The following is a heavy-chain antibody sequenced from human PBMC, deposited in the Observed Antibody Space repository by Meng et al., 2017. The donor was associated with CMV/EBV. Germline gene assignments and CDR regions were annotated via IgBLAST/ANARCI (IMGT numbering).Heavy chain of an antibody. V-gene: IGHV1-69*12. Sequence: QVQLVQSGAEVKKTGASVKVSCKASRGNFSSDAISWVRQAPGQGLEWMGGIIPIFGKANYAQKFQGRVTITADESTSTAYMELSSLRSEDTAVYYCARDPNSSSSWGQGTLVTVSS. CDR1: RGNFSSDA. D-gene: IGHD6-6*01. CDR2: IIPIFGKA. CDR3: ARDPNSSSS. J-gene: IGHJ4*02.